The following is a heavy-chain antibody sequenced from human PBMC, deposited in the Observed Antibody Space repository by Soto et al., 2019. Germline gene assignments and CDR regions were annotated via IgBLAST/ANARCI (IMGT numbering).Heavy chain of an antibody. CDR3: ARTDSRPQDFDY. J-gene: IGHJ4*02. Sequence: QVQLVQSGAEVKKPGASVKVSCKASGYTFTSYGITWVRQAPGQGLEWMGWISAYNGNTNYAQTLQGRVTMTTYTTTSTAYMEVRSLRSDDTAVYYCARTDSRPQDFDYWGQGTLSTVSS. V-gene: IGHV1-18*01. CDR2: ISAYNGNT. CDR1: GYTFTSYG. D-gene: IGHD6-13*01.